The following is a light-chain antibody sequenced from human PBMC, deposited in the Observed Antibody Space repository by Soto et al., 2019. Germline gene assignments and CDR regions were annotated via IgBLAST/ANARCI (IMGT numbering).Light chain of an antibody. CDR2: DVS. V-gene: IGLV2-14*01. Sequence: QSVLTQPASVSGSPGQSITISCTGTSSDVVGYNYVSWYQQHPGKAPKFMIYDVSNRPSGVSNRFSGSKSGNTASLTIPGLQAEDEADYYCCSYTTSNTRQIVFGTGTKVTVL. CDR1: SSDVVGYNY. CDR3: CSYTTSNTRQIV. J-gene: IGLJ1*01.